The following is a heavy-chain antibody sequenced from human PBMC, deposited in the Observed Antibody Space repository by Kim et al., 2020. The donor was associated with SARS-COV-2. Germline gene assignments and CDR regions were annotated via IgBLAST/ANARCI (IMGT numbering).Heavy chain of an antibody. CDR1: GYTFTGYY. Sequence: ASVKVSCKASGYTFTGYYMHWVRQAPGQGLEWMGWINPNSGGTNYAQKFQGWVTMTRDTSISTAYMELSRLRSDDTAVYYCAREEYYYGSGSQNQEGNYYYGMDVWGQGTTVTVSS. V-gene: IGHV1-2*04. CDR2: INPNSGGT. CDR3: AREEYYYGSGSQNQEGNYYYGMDV. D-gene: IGHD3-10*01. J-gene: IGHJ6*02.